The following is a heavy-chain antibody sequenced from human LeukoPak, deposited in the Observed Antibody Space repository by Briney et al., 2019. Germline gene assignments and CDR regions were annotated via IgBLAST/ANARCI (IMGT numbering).Heavy chain of an antibody. V-gene: IGHV3-23*01. CDR1: GFTFSDHA. CDR3: AKVSWLGTLPSYHFDS. D-gene: IGHD6-19*01. J-gene: IGHJ4*02. CDR2: IRGTGTTT. Sequence: GGSLRLSCAASGFTFSDHAMSWVRQAPGKGLEWVSAIRGTGTTTLYAASVKGRFTISRDNSKNTADLQMDSLRAEDTAVYYCAKVSWLGTLPSYHFDSWGQGTQVIVSS.